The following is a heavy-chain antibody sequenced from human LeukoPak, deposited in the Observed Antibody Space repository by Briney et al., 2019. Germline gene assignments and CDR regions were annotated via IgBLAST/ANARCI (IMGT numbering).Heavy chain of an antibody. V-gene: IGHV3-15*01. Sequence: GGSLRLSCAGSGFTFSNGWMSWVRQAPGKGLEWVGRIKSKVEGETTDYAAPVKGRFTISRDDSKNTLYLQMNSLKTEDTAVYYCTTISGTSTRLLYWGQGTLVTVSS. CDR1: GFTFSNGW. D-gene: IGHD1-26*01. J-gene: IGHJ4*02. CDR3: TTISGTSTRLLY. CDR2: IKSKVEGETT.